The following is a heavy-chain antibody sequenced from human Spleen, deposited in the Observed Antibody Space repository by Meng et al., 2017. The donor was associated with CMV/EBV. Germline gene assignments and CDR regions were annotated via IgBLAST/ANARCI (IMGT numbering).Heavy chain of an antibody. J-gene: IGHJ5*02. Sequence: GGACSDYHWNWIRQAPGEGREGIGEIKHGGSTNYNPSLKSRVSISVDTSKNQFSLKLSSVTAADTAVYYCARVLGRDFDWFNRFDTWGQGTLVTVSS. CDR3: ARVLGRDFDWFNRFDT. D-gene: IGHD3-9*01. V-gene: IGHV4-34*01. CDR1: GGACSDYH. CDR2: IKHGGST.